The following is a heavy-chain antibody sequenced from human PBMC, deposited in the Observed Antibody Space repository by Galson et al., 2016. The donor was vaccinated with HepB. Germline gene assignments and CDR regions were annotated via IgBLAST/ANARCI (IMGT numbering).Heavy chain of an antibody. CDR3: TRWGGSRGRGFDT. J-gene: IGHJ5*02. V-gene: IGHV4-59*01. D-gene: IGHD1-26*01. CDR2: IYYVGTT. Sequence: SETLSLTCSVSGDSLSPVYWSWIRQPPGKGLEWIGYIYYVGTTNYNPSLTSRVTISVDTSKNQLSLRLRSLTAADTAVYYCTRWGGSRGRGFDTWGRGVPVTVSS. CDR1: GDSLSPVY.